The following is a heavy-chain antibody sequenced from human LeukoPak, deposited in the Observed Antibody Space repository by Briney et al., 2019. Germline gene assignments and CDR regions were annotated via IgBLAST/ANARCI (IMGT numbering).Heavy chain of an antibody. CDR3: ARGGCSGGSCYELDY. Sequence: SETLSLTCTVSGGSISSYYWSWIRQPPGKGPEWIGYIYYSGSTNYNPSLKSRVTISVDTSKNQFSLKLSSVTAADTAVYYCARGGCSGGSCYELDYWGQGTLVTVSS. CDR2: IYYSGST. D-gene: IGHD2-15*01. CDR1: GGSISSYY. J-gene: IGHJ4*02. V-gene: IGHV4-59*01.